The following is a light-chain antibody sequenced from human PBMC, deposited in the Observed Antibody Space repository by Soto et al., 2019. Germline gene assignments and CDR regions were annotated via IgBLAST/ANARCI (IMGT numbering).Light chain of an antibody. CDR2: AAS. J-gene: IGKJ1*01. Sequence: DIQMTQSPSSLSASVGDRVTITCRASQSISTYLNWYQQKPGNAPKVLIFAASSLLSGIPSRFSGSGSGTDFNLTITSLPPEDFATYYCQRSHSFPRTFGQGTKVE. V-gene: IGKV1-39*01. CDR1: QSISTY. CDR3: QRSHSFPRT.